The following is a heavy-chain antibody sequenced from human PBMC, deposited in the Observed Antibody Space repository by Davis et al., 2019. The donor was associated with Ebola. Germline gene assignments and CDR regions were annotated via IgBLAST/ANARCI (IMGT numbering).Heavy chain of an antibody. J-gene: IGHJ4*02. Sequence: GGSLRLSCAASGFTFSGSAMHWVRQAPGKGLEWVANIKQDGSENYYVDSVKGRFTISRDNAKNSLYLQMNSLRAEDTALYYCAKDRLGGYNSGVGFDYWGQGTLVTVSS. CDR2: IKQDGSEN. V-gene: IGHV3-7*03. CDR1: GFTFSGSA. D-gene: IGHD5-24*01. CDR3: AKDRLGGYNSGVGFDY.